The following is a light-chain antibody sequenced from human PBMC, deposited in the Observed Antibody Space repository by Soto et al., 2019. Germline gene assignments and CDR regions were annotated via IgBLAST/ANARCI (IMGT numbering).Light chain of an antibody. CDR2: GVN. Sequence: QSVLTQPPSASGSHGQSVTISCTGTSSDVGGYDYVSWYQQHPGKAPKFMIYGVNKRPSGVPDRFSGSKSGNTASLTVSGLQAEDEADYYCSSYGGSNNFVVFGGGTKVTVL. J-gene: IGLJ2*01. CDR1: SSDVGGYDY. CDR3: SSYGGSNNFVV. V-gene: IGLV2-8*01.